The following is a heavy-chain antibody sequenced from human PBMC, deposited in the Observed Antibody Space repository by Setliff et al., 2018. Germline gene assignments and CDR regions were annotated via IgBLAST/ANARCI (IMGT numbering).Heavy chain of an antibody. CDR1: GYTFTGYY. D-gene: IGHD3-22*01. V-gene: IGHV1-18*04. CDR3: ARDAPKVVDKFDL. Sequence: ASVKVSCKASGYTFTGYYMHWVRQAPGQGLEWPGWISPYNGNTDYVYNVRDRITMTTDTSTGTAYMELRSLTSDDSAVYYCARDAPKVVDKFDLWGQGTKVTVSS. J-gene: IGHJ3*01. CDR2: ISPYNGNT.